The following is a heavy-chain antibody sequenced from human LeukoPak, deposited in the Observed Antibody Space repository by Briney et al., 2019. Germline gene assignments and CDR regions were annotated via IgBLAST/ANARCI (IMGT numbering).Heavy chain of an antibody. Sequence: GGSLRHSCAAPGFTFSSYCMHWVRQAPGKGLEWVAVIWYDGSNKHYGDCVKGRFTISRDNSNNTLYLQMNSLRAEDTAFYDRLRHLCMWSFRPDKYSCPEPDNWGQGTLVTVSS. CDR1: GFTFSSYC. V-gene: IGHV3-33*03. CDR2: IWYDGSNK. D-gene: IGHD2-21*01. J-gene: IGHJ4*02. CDR3: LRHLCMWSFRPDKYSCPEPDN.